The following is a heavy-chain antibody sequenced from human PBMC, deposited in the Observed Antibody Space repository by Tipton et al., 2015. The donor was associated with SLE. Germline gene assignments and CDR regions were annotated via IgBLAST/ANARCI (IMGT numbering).Heavy chain of an antibody. V-gene: IGHV3-48*04. CDR3: ARDLDTAMVFDY. J-gene: IGHJ4*02. Sequence: SLRLSCAASGFTFSSYSMNWVRQAPGKGLEWVSYISSSGSTIYYADSVKGRFTISRDNAKNSLYLQMNSLRAEDTAVYYCARDLDTAMVFDYWGQGTLVTVSS. CDR1: GFTFSSYS. D-gene: IGHD5-18*01. CDR2: ISSSGSTI.